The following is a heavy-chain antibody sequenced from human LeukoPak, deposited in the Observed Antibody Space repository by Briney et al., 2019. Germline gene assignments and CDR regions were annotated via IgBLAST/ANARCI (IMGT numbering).Heavy chain of an antibody. CDR3: ARLRHDNSGPFDY. CDR2: INPSGGRT. J-gene: IGHJ4*02. V-gene: IGHV1-46*01. CDR1: GYTFASYY. D-gene: IGHD3-22*01. Sequence: ASVKVSCKASGYTFASYYIHWVRQAPGQGLEWMGAINPSGGRTTYAQKFQGRVTMTRDTSTSTVYMELSSLRSEDAAVYYCARLRHDNSGPFDYWGQGTLVTVSS.